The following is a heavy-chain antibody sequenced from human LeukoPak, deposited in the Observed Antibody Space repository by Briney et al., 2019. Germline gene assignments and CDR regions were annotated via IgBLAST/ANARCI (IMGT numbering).Heavy chain of an antibody. V-gene: IGHV3-21*01. CDR1: GFTFSSYS. CDR2: ISSSSSHI. Sequence: GGSLRLSCAASGFTFSSYSMNWVRQAPGKGLEWVSSISSSSSHIYYADSVKGRFTISRDNAKNSLYLQMNSLRAGDTAVYYCARAPPYIAAAGPNWFDPWGQGTLVTVSS. D-gene: IGHD6-13*01. J-gene: IGHJ5*02. CDR3: ARAPPYIAAAGPNWFDP.